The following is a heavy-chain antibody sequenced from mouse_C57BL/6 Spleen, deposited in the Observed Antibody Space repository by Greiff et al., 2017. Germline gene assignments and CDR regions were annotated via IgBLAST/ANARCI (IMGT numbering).Heavy chain of an antibody. CDR1: GFTFSDYY. CDR2: INYDGSST. CDR3: ARGDDYDEGFDY. V-gene: IGHV5-16*01. D-gene: IGHD2-4*01. J-gene: IGHJ2*01. Sequence: EVQVVESEGGLVQPGSSMKLSCTASGFTFSDYYMAWVRQVPEKGLEWVANINYDGSSTYYLDSLKSRFIISRDNAKNILYLQMSSLKSEDTATYYCARGDDYDEGFDYWGQGTTLTVSS.